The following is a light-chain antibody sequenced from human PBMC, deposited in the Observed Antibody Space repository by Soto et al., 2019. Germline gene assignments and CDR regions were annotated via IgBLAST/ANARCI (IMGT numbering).Light chain of an antibody. Sequence: QSVLTQPASVSGSPGQSITISCTGTTSDVGGYNYVSWYQQHPGKAPKLMIYGVSNRPSGVSDRFSGSKSGNTASLTISGLQAEDEADYYCSSYTNTATLDYVFGTVTKVTVL. CDR3: SSYTNTATLDYV. CDR1: TSDVGGYNY. V-gene: IGLV2-14*01. J-gene: IGLJ1*01. CDR2: GVS.